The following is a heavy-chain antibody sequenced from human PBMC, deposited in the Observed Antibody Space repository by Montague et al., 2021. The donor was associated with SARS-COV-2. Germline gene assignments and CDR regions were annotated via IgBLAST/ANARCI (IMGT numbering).Heavy chain of an antibody. CDR3: ARVQRGNGVLPGLDY. CDR2: TYYSGST. Sequence: SETLSLTCSVSGASMNSYYWTWVRQPPGKGLQRIGNTYYSGSTXSXPSXXXRLTMTVDSSKNQFTLSLRSVTAADSAAYYCARVQRGNGVLPGLDYWGQGLSVTVSS. D-gene: IGHD2-8*01. J-gene: IGHJ4*02. CDR1: GASMNSYY. V-gene: IGHV4-59*01.